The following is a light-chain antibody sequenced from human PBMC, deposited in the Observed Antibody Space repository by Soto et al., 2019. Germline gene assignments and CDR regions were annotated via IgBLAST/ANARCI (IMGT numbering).Light chain of an antibody. J-gene: IGKJ5*01. CDR1: QSISSY. V-gene: IGKV1-5*01. CDR3: QQYNSYIT. Sequence: DIQMTQSPSSLSASVGDRVTISCRASQSISSYLNWYQQKPGKAPKLLIYDASSLESGVPSRFSGSGSGTEFTLTISSLQPDDFATYYCQQYNSYITFGQGTRLGIK. CDR2: DAS.